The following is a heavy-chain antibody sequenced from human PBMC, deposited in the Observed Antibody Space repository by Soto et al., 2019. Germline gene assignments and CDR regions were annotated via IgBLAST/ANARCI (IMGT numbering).Heavy chain of an antibody. CDR1: GYTFTGYY. J-gene: IGHJ6*02. CDR3: ARDPYDFWSGPPYYYYYGMDV. Sequence: QVQLVQSGAEVKKPGASVKVSCKASGYTFTGYYMHWVRQAPGQGLEWMGWINPNSGGTNYAQKFQGRVTMTRDTSISTAYMELSRLRSDDTAVYYCARDPYDFWSGPPYYYYYGMDVWGQGTTVTVSS. CDR2: INPNSGGT. D-gene: IGHD3-3*01. V-gene: IGHV1-2*02.